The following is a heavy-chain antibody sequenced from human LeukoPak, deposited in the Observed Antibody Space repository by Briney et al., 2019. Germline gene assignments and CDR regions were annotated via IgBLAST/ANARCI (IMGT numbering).Heavy chain of an antibody. V-gene: IGHV3-23*01. CDR2: LSGGGSAT. J-gene: IGHJ4*02. D-gene: IGHD5-24*01. CDR3: ARPVQNPDGYRFFDS. Sequence: GGSLRLSCAASGFTFSSYAMSWVRQAPGKGLEWVSTLSGGGSATYYADSVKGRFTISRDNSKNTLCLQMSSLRAEDTAVYYCARPVQNPDGYRFFDSWGQGTLLTVSS. CDR1: GFTFSSYA.